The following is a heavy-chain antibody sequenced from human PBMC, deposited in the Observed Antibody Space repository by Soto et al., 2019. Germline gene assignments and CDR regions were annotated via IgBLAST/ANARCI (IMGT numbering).Heavy chain of an antibody. CDR3: AQDRDLLWFEETVHHYGMDV. V-gene: IGHV3-30*18. D-gene: IGHD3-10*01. CDR1: GFTFSNYG. CDR2: ISYDGSNK. Sequence: GGSLRLSCAASGFTFSNYGMHWVRQAPGKGLEWVAVISYDGSNKYYADSVKGRFTISRDNSKNTLYLQMNSLRAEDTAVYYCAQDRDLLWFEETVHHYGMDVWGQGTTVTVSS. J-gene: IGHJ6*02.